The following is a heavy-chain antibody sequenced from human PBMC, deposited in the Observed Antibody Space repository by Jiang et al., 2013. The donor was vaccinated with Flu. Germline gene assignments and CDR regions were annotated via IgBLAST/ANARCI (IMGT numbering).Heavy chain of an antibody. J-gene: IGHJ4*02. CDR1: GGSISSYY. V-gene: IGHV4-59*01. Sequence: GSGLVKPSETLSLTCTVSGGSISSYYWSWIRQPPGKGLEWIGYIYYSGSTNYNPSLKSRVTISVDTSKNQFSLKLSSVTAADTAVYYCARVVDFWSGYYYFDYVGPGNPGHRLL. CDR2: IYYSGST. CDR3: ARVVDFWSGYYYFDY. D-gene: IGHD3-3*01.